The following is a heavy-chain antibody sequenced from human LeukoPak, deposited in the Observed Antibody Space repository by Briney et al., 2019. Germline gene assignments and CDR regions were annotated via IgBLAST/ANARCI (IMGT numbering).Heavy chain of an antibody. V-gene: IGHV3-43*02. J-gene: IGHJ4*02. D-gene: IGHD3-10*01. CDR1: GFTFDDYA. CDR2: ISGDGGST. CDR3: AKDIAGGGRWFGELLSGGLDY. Sequence: PGGSLRLSCAASGFTFDDYAMHWVRQAPGKGLEWVSLISGDGGSTYYADSVKGRLTISRDNSKNSLYLQMNSLRTEDTALYYCAKDIAGGGRWFGELLSGGLDYWGQGTLVTVSS.